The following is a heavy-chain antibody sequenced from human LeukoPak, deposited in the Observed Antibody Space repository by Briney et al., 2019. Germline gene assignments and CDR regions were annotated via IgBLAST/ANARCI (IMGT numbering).Heavy chain of an antibody. Sequence: SETLSLTCSVYGDSISSSSYYWAWIRQPPGKGLEWIGSIYYSGSTYYNPSLKSRVTISVDTSKNQFSLKLSSVTAADTAVYYCARAESRRSYSGTYGYWGQGTLVTVSS. J-gene: IGHJ4*02. CDR3: ARAESRRSYSGTYGY. D-gene: IGHD1-26*01. CDR2: IYYSGST. V-gene: IGHV4-39*01. CDR1: GDSISSSSYY.